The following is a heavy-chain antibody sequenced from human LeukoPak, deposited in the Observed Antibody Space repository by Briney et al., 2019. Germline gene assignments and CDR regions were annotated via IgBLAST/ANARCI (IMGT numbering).Heavy chain of an antibody. D-gene: IGHD3-22*01. V-gene: IGHV3-15*07. CDR3: TTDNEYYYDSSGYGAFDI. CDR1: GFTFSNAW. CDR2: IKSKTDGGTT. J-gene: IGHJ3*02. Sequence: GGSLRLSCAASGFTFSNAWMNWVRQAPGKGLEWVGRIKSKTDGGTTDYAAPVKGRFTISRDDSKNTLYLQMHSLKTEDTAVYYCTTDNEYYYDSSGYGAFDIWGQGTMVTVSS.